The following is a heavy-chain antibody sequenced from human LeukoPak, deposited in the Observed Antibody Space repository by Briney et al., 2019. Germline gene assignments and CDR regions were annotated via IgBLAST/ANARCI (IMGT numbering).Heavy chain of an antibody. CDR3: VKDHYESSTITVGQLEY. CDR1: GFTFSSYA. CDR2: ISSNGGST. V-gene: IGHV3-64D*06. Sequence: GGSLRLSCSASGFTFSSYAMHWVRQAPGKGLEYVSVISSNGGSTYYPDSVKGRVTISRDNSKNTLYLEMSSLRTEDTAVFHCVKDHYESSTITVGQLEYWGQGTLVTVSS. D-gene: IGHD3-22*01. J-gene: IGHJ4*02.